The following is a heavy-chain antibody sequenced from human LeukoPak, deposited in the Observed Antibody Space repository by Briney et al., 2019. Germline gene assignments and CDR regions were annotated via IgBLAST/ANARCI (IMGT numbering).Heavy chain of an antibody. CDR1: GFTFDDYA. J-gene: IGHJ4*02. V-gene: IGHV3-9*01. CDR2: ISYNGGFI. Sequence: GGSLRLSCAGSGFTFDDYAMHWVRQAPGKGLEWPSIISYNGGFIDYADSVKGRFTISRDNAKNSLYLQLDSLRAEDTAIYYCAKVRGKYSSHFFFDYWGQGTLVPVSS. CDR3: AKVRGKYSSHFFFDY. D-gene: IGHD6-19*01.